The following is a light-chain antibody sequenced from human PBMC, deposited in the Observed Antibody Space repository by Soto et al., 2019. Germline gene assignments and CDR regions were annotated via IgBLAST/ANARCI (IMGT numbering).Light chain of an antibody. V-gene: IGLV1-44*01. CDR3: AAWDDSLNALV. CDR1: ISNIGSNT. Sequence: QAVGTQPPWASGTPGQRVTISCSGSISNIGSNTVSWYQQVPGTAPKLLIYSNNQRPSGVPDRFSGSKSGTSASLATSGLQSEDEADYYCAAWDDSLNALVFGTGTKVTVL. J-gene: IGLJ1*01. CDR2: SNN.